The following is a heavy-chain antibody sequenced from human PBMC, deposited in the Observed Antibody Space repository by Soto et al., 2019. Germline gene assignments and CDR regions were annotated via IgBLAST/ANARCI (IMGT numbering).Heavy chain of an antibody. V-gene: IGHV4-39*01. D-gene: IGHD5-12*01. CDR3: ARSAEFILRGGYETHPFDY. J-gene: IGHJ4*02. Sequence: PSETLSLTCTVSGGSISSSSYYWGWIRQPPGKGLEWIGSIYYSGSTYYNPSLKSRVTISVDTSKNQFSLKLSSVTAADTAVYYCARSAEFILRGGYETHPFDYWGQGTLVTVSS. CDR2: IYYSGST. CDR1: GGSISSSSYY.